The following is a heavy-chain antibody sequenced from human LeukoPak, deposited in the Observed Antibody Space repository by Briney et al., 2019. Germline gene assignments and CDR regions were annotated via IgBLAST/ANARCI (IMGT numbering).Heavy chain of an antibody. V-gene: IGHV3-7*01. D-gene: IGHD5-12*01. Sequence: GGSLRLSCAGSGFTFSDFWMTWVRQTPGKGLEWVANIKEDGTEKNLVDSVKGRFTISRDNSKNTLYLQMGSLRAEDMAVYYCARDSDAWLWTHDAFDIWGQGTMVTVSS. CDR1: GFTFSDFW. J-gene: IGHJ3*02. CDR3: ARDSDAWLWTHDAFDI. CDR2: IKEDGTEK.